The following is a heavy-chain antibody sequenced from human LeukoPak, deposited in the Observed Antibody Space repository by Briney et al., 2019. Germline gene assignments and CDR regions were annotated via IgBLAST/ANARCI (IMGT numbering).Heavy chain of an antibody. J-gene: IGHJ4*02. CDR1: GFTFDKYG. CDR2: IWHDGSRT. Sequence: PGGSLRLSCATSGFTFDKYGIHWVRQAPGKGLEWVAVIWHDGSRTHYADSLKGRFTISRDNSKDTAFLQMNSLTVEDTATYHCAGAISKGAGIDSWGQGTLVTVSS. V-gene: IGHV3-33*03. CDR3: AGAISKGAGIDS. D-gene: IGHD1-26*01.